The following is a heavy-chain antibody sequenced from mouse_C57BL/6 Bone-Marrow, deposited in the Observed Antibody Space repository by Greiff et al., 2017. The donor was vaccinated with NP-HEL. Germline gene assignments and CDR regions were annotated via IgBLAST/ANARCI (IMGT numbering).Heavy chain of an antibody. J-gene: IGHJ3*01. Sequence: EVQGVESGGGLVKPGGSLKLSCAASGFTFSSYAMSWVRQTPEKRLEWVATISDGGSYTYYPDNVKGRFTISRDNAKNNLYLQMSHLKSEDTAMYYCARDHYGVAYWGQGTLVTVSA. CDR1: GFTFSSYA. V-gene: IGHV5-4*01. CDR3: ARDHYGVAY. CDR2: ISDGGSYT. D-gene: IGHD1-1*01.